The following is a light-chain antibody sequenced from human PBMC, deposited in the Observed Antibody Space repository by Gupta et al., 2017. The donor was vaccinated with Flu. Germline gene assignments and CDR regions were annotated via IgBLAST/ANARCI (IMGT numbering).Light chain of an antibody. CDR3: MQALQTPFT. Sequence: DTVMTQSPLSLPVTPGEPASISCRSSQSLLHINGYNYLDWYLQKPGHSPQLLIYLGSNRASGVPDRFTGSGSGTXFTLKIXRVEAEDVGVYYCMQALQTPFTFGXGTKVEIK. CDR1: QSLLHINGYNY. CDR2: LGS. J-gene: IGKJ4*01. V-gene: IGKV2-28*01.